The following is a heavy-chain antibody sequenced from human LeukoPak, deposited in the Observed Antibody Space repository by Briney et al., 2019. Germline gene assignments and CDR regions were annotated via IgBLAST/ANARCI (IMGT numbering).Heavy chain of an antibody. CDR1: GGSISSYY. Sequence: PSETLSLTCTVSGGSISSYYWSWIRQPPGKGLEWIGYIYHSGSTNYNPSLKSRVTISVDTSKNQFSLKLSSVTAADTAVYYCAREDSGYDRYYYYYMDVWGKGTTVTVSS. CDR2: IYHSGST. CDR3: AREDSGYDRYYYYYMDV. J-gene: IGHJ6*03. V-gene: IGHV4-59*01. D-gene: IGHD5-12*01.